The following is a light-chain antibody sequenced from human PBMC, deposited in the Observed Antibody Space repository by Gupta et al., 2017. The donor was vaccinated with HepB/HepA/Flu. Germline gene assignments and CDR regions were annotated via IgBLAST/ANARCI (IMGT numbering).Light chain of an antibody. CDR3: QQHSNWPPLT. CDR1: QSVSSY. J-gene: IGKJ4*01. CDR2: DAS. Sequence: EIVLTQSPATLSLSPGERATLSCRASQSVSSYLAWYKQKQGQAPRPLIYDASNRDTGIPARFSGSGSGTDLTLTISSREQEDFAVYYCQQHSNWPPLTFGRGTKVEIK. V-gene: IGKV3-11*01.